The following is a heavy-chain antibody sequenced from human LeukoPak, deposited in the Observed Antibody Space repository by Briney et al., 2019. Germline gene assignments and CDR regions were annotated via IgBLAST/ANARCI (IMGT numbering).Heavy chain of an antibody. CDR3: ARSRGVVPAALDDY. Sequence: SVKVSCKASGGIFSSYAISWVRQAPGQGLEWMGGIIPIFGTANYAQKFQGRVTITADESTSTAYMELSSLRSEDTAVYYCARSRGVVPAALDDYWGQGTLVTVSS. V-gene: IGHV1-69*13. D-gene: IGHD2-2*01. CDR2: IIPIFGTA. CDR1: GGIFSSYA. J-gene: IGHJ4*02.